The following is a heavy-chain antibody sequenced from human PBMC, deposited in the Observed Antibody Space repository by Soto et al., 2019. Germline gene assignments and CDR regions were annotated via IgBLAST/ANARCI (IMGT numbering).Heavy chain of an antibody. D-gene: IGHD5-12*01. Sequence: PGGSLRLSCAASGFTFSSYAMHWVRQAPGTGMVGVAVISYDGSNKYYAHSVKGRFTISRDNSKNTLYLQMNSLRAEDTAVYYCAREGVVATIPYYYYYGMDVWGQGTTVTVSS. V-gene: IGHV3-30-3*01. CDR1: GFTFSSYA. CDR3: AREGVVATIPYYYYYGMDV. CDR2: ISYDGSNK. J-gene: IGHJ6*02.